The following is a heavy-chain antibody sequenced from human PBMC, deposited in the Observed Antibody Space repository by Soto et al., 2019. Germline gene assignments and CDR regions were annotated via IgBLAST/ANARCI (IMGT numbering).Heavy chain of an antibody. CDR3: AKGEVIDGRYDFWSGYRYYYGMDV. CDR2: ISYDGSNK. CDR1: GFTFSSYG. V-gene: IGHV3-30*18. D-gene: IGHD3-3*01. Sequence: PGGSLRLSCAASGFTFSSYGMHWIRQAPGKGLEWVAVISYDGSNKYYADSVKGRFTISRDNSKNTLYLQMNSLRAEDTAVYYCAKGEVIDGRYDFWSGYRYYYGMDVWGQGTTVTVSS. J-gene: IGHJ6*02.